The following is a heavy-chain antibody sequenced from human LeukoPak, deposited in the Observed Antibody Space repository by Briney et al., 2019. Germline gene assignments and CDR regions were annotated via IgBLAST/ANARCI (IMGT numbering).Heavy chain of an antibody. J-gene: IGHJ6*02. V-gene: IGHV3-23*01. D-gene: IGHD1-26*01. CDR3: ASYLTSTPSGMDV. CDR2: ITISGRTA. Sequence: QPGGSLRLSCAASGFTFSSYAMSWVRQAPGKGLEWVSGITISGRTAYYADSVKGRFTISRDNFKNTLYLQMNSLRAEDTAVYYCASYLTSTPSGMDVWGQGTTVTVSS. CDR1: GFTFSSYA.